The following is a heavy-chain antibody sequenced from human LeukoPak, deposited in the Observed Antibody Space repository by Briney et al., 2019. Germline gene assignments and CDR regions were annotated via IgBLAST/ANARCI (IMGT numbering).Heavy chain of an antibody. J-gene: IGHJ4*02. Sequence: GGSLRLSCAASGFTFSSYAMSWVRQAPGKGLEWVSAISGSGGSTYYADSVKGRFTISRDNSKNTLYLQMNSLRAEDTAVYYCAKVHDSSGYYNVGEDYWGQGTLVTVSS. CDR2: ISGSGGST. CDR1: GFTFSSYA. V-gene: IGHV3-23*01. CDR3: AKVHDSSGYYNVGEDY. D-gene: IGHD3-22*01.